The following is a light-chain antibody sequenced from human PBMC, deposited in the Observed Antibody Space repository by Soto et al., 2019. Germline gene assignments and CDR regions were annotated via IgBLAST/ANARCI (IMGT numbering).Light chain of an antibody. V-gene: IGKV3D-20*02. Sequence: DIVLTQSPASLSVSPGERATLSCRASQSVSSSYLAWYQQKPGQAPRLLIYDASNRATGIPARFSGSGSGTDFTLTISSLEPEDFAVYYCQQRSDWPLTFGGGTKVDI. CDR2: DAS. J-gene: IGKJ4*01. CDR3: QQRSDWPLT. CDR1: QSVSSSY.